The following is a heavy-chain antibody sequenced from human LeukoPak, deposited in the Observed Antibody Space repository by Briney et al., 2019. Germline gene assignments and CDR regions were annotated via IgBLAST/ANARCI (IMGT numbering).Heavy chain of an antibody. D-gene: IGHD5-12*01. Sequence: GSSVKVSCKASGGTFSSYAISWVRQAPGQGLEWMGRIIPIFGIANYAQKFQGRVTITAAKSTSTAYMELSSLTSEDTAVYYCAQILSGYSGYVDYWGQGTLVTVSS. CDR1: GGTFSSYA. V-gene: IGHV1-69*04. CDR2: IIPIFGIA. CDR3: AQILSGYSGYVDY. J-gene: IGHJ4*02.